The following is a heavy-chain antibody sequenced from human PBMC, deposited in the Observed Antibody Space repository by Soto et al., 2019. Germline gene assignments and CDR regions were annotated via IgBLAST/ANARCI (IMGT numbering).Heavy chain of an antibody. J-gene: IGHJ4*02. CDR1: GLTLSRYD. CDR3: AKGSYSGVYSDFDY. V-gene: IGHV3-30*18. Sequence: GGSLSLSCVASGLTLSRYDMYWVRQAPGKGLEWVAVISSDGSKKYYADSVKGRFILSTDNSKNTLFLQMNSLRAEDTAVYYCAKGSYSGVYSDFDYWGQGTLVTVTS. D-gene: IGHD1-26*01. CDR2: ISSDGSKK.